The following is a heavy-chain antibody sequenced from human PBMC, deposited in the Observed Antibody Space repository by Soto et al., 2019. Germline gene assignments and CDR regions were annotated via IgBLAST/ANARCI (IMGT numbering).Heavy chain of an antibody. CDR1: DGSVSSGSYY. V-gene: IGHV4-61*01. Sequence: QVQLQESGPGLVKPSETLSLTCTVSDGSVSSGSYYWTWIRQPPGKGLEWIGYIYSSGSTLYNPVLKSRVIISVDTSMTQLSLKLSSVTAADTAVYYCARDSLALFDSWGQGTLVTVSA. D-gene: IGHD5-12*01. J-gene: IGHJ4*02. CDR2: IYSSGST. CDR3: ARDSLALFDS.